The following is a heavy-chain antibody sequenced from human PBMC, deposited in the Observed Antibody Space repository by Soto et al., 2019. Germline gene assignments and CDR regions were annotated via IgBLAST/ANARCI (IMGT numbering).Heavy chain of an antibody. Sequence: RLSCAASGFTFSSYSMNWVRQATGKGLEWVSSISSSSSYIYYEDSVKGRFTISRDNAKNTLYVQMKSQRAEDTAVYYCPIDRWSGYHQMAPFDYWRQGTLVTVSS. CDR3: PIDRWSGYHQMAPFDY. CDR2: ISSSSSYI. D-gene: IGHD5-12*01. V-gene: IGHV3-21*01. J-gene: IGHJ4*02. CDR1: GFTFSSYS.